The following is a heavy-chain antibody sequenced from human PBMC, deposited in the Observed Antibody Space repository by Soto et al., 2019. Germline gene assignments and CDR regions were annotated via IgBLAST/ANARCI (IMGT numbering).Heavy chain of an antibody. CDR1: GYTFTFRY. CDR2: ITPFKSDT. CDR3: ARSPFAGSDAFDI. J-gene: IGHJ3*02. V-gene: IGHV1-45*02. D-gene: IGHD1-1*01. Sequence: SVKVSCKASGYTFTFRYLHWVRQAPGQALEWMGWITPFKSDTNYAQKFQDRVTITRGRSVSTAYMELSNLRSDDTAMYYCARSPFAGSDAFDIWGQGTMVTV.